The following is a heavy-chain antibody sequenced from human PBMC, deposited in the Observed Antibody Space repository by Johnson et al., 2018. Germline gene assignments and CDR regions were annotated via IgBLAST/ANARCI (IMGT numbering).Heavy chain of an antibody. CDR3: ATCYDSGGYEYYYYYMDV. CDR1: GFTFSTYG. CDR2: VSYDGSNK. J-gene: IGHJ6*03. D-gene: IGHD3-10*01. V-gene: IGHV3-30*03. Sequence: VQLVESGGGLVQPGGSLRLSCAASGFTFSTYGMHWVRQAPGKGLEWVAVVSYDGSNKYYADSVKGRFTISRENFKKTVFLQMNGLSAEDTAVYYCATCYDSGGYEYYYYYMDVWGKGTTVTVSS.